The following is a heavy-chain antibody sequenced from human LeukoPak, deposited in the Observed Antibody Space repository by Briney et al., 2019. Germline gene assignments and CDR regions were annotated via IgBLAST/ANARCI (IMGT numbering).Heavy chain of an antibody. CDR2: MNSNSGNT. V-gene: IGHV1-8*03. Sequence: ASVKVSCKGYGYTFINHDIDWVRQAAGQGLEWMGWMNSNSGNTGYAQKFQGRVTFTRDTSISTAYMELYSLTSDDTAVYYCARDENPDYDFWSGSSQGGAFGIWGQGTMVTVSS. J-gene: IGHJ3*02. CDR1: GYTFINHD. CDR3: ARDENPDYDFWSGSSQGGAFGI. D-gene: IGHD3-3*01.